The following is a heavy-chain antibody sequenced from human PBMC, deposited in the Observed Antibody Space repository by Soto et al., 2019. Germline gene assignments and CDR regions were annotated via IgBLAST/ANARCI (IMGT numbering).Heavy chain of an antibody. D-gene: IGHD6-13*01. CDR1: GFTFSSYG. Sequence: QVQLVESGGGVVQPGRSLRLSCAASGFTFSSYGMHWVRQAPGKGLEWVAVISYDGSNKYYAYSVKGRFTISRDNSKXXXXLXXXXXXXXXTXXXYCAKGGXXSSWWFDYWGQGTLVTVSS. J-gene: IGHJ4*02. CDR2: ISYDGSNK. CDR3: AKGGXXSSWWFDY. V-gene: IGHV3-30*03.